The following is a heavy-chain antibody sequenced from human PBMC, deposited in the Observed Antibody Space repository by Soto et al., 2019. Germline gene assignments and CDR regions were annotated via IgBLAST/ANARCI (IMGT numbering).Heavy chain of an antibody. J-gene: IGHJ5*02. CDR3: ASTYSTSWYWFDP. D-gene: IGHD6-13*01. V-gene: IGHV2-26*04. CDR2: IFSNDEK. CDR1: GFSLSNAGLG. Sequence: QVTVKESGPVLVKPTETLTLTCTVSGFSLSNAGLGVSWIRQPPGKALEWLAHIFSNDEKSYSTSLKSRITTSKDTSKSQVVLTMTNMDPVDTATYYCASTYSTSWYWFDPWGQGTLVTVSS.